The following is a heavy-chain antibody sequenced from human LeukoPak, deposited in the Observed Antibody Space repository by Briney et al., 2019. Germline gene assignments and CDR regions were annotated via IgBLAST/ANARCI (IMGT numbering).Heavy chain of an antibody. Sequence: GGSLRLSCAASGFTFSSYAMSWVRQAPGKGLEWVSAISGSGGSTYYADSVKGRFTISRDNSKNTLYLQMNSLRAEDTAVYYCAKGVYRYSSSNWFDPWGQGTLVTVSS. CDR1: GFTFSSYA. V-gene: IGHV3-23*01. D-gene: IGHD6-19*01. CDR3: AKGVYRYSSSNWFDP. CDR2: ISGSGGST. J-gene: IGHJ5*02.